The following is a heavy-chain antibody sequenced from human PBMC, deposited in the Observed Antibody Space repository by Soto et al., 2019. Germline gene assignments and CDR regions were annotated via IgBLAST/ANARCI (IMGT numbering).Heavy chain of an antibody. D-gene: IGHD6-13*01. CDR2: IRAYNGNT. CDR3: ARRSSSSSPYYYYGMDV. V-gene: IGHV1-18*04. CDR1: GYTFTSYG. J-gene: IGHJ6*02. Sequence: QVQLVQSGAEVKKPGASVKVSCKASGYTFTSYGISWVRQAPGQGLEWMGWIRAYNGNTNYAQKLQGRVTMTTDTSTSTAYMELRRLRSDDTAVYYCARRSSSSSPYYYYGMDVWGQGTTVTVSS.